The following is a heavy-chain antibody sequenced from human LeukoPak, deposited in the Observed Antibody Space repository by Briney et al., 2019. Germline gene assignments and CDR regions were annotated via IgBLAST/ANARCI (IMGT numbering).Heavy chain of an antibody. CDR1: GGSTSSSSYY. V-gene: IGHV4-39*02. J-gene: IGHJ4*02. Sequence: SETLSLTCTVSGGSTSSSSYYWGWIRQPPGKGLEWIGSIYYSGSTYYNPSLRSRVTISVDTSKNQFSLKLSSVTAADTAVYYCARETDIVVVVAASQYYFDYWGQGTLVTVSS. CDR2: IYYSGST. D-gene: IGHD2-15*01. CDR3: ARETDIVVVVAASQYYFDY.